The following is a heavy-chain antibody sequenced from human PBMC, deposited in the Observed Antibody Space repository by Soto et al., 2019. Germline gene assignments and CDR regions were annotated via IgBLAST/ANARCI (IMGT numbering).Heavy chain of an antibody. J-gene: IGHJ5*02. CDR1: GGSISSGGYY. CDR2: IYYSGST. Sequence: SETLSLTCTVSGGSISSGGYYWSWIRQHPGKGLEWIGYIYYSGSTYYNPSLKSRVTISVDTSKNQFSLKLSSVTAADTAVYYCARRPYYYDSSGYSIWFDPWGQGTLVTLSS. V-gene: IGHV4-31*03. CDR3: ARRPYYYDSSGYSIWFDP. D-gene: IGHD3-22*01.